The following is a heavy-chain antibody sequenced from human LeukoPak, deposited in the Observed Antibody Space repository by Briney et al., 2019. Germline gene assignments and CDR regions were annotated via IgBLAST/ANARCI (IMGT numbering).Heavy chain of an antibody. Sequence: GGSLRLSCAASGFTFDDYAMHWVRQAPGKGLEWVSGISWNSGSICYAASVKGRFTISRDNAQNSLYLQMNSLRAEDTALYYCAKDTGGSSIFDYWGQGTLVTVSS. CDR1: GFTFDDYA. CDR2: ISWNSGSI. D-gene: IGHD1-26*01. J-gene: IGHJ4*02. CDR3: AKDTGGSSIFDY. V-gene: IGHV3-9*01.